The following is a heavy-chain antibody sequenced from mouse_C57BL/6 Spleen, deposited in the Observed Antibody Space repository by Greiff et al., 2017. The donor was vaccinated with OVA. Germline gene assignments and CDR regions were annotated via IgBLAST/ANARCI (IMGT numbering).Heavy chain of an antibody. V-gene: IGHV1-22*01. CDR1: GYTFTDYN. CDR3: ARLKPYYGNYFDY. D-gene: IGHD2-10*01. Sequence: EVKLVESGPELVKPGASVKMSCKASGYTFTDYNMHWVKQSHGKSLEWIGYINPNNGGTSYNQKFKGKATLTVNKSSSTAYMELRSLTSEDSAVYYCARLKPYYGNYFDYWGQGTTLTVSS. CDR2: INPNNGGT. J-gene: IGHJ2*01.